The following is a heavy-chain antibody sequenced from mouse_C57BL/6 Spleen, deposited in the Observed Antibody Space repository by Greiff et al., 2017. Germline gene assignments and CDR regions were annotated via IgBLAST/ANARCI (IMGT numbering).Heavy chain of an antibody. D-gene: IGHD2-1*01. Sequence: QVQLQQPGAELVKPGASVKLSCKASGYTFTSYWMHWVKQRPGQGLEWIGMIHPNSGSTNYNEKFKSKATLTVDKSSSTAYMQLNSLTSEDSAVSYCARGGNCGNPRWYFDVWGTGTTVTVSA. CDR1: GYTFTSYW. V-gene: IGHV1-64*01. CDR2: IHPNSGST. CDR3: ARGGNCGNPRWYFDV. J-gene: IGHJ1*03.